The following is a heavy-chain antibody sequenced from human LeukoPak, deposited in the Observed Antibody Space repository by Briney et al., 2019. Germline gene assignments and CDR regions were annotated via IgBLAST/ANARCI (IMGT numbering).Heavy chain of an antibody. CDR3: ARGIAAAGGH. D-gene: IGHD6-13*01. CDR2: IYYSGGNT. CDR1: GFMFSNFA. J-gene: IGHJ3*01. Sequence: GGSLRLSCAASGFMFSNFAMSWVRQAPGKGLEWVSTIYYSGGNTYSAGSVKGRFTISRDNSKNTLYLQMNSLRAEDTAVYYCARGIAAAGGHWGQGTMVTVSS. V-gene: IGHV3-23*01.